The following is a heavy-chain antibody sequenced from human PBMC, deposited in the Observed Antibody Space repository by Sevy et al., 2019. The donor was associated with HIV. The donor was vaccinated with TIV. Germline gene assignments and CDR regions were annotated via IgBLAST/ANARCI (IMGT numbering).Heavy chain of an antibody. V-gene: IGHV3-9*01. Sequence: GGSLRLSCAASGFTFSDYAMHWVRQVPGKGLEWVSGISWNSGAIGYANSVKGRFTISRDNGQNSLYLQMKSLRIDDTALYYCGRAHGYCVVNSCFGGSINAFDILGQGTMVTVSS. CDR1: GFTFSDYA. J-gene: IGHJ3*02. CDR3: GRAHGYCVVNSCFGGSINAFDI. D-gene: IGHD2-15*01. CDR2: ISWNSGAI.